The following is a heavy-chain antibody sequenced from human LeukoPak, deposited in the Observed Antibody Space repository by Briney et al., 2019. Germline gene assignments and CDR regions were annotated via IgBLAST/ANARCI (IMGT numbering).Heavy chain of an antibody. J-gene: IGHJ4*02. CDR2: INAGNGNT. CDR1: GYTFISYG. D-gene: IGHD2-15*01. V-gene: IGHV1-3*01. CDR3: ARVRVAAFDY. Sequence: ASVKVSCKASGYTFISYGISWVRQAPGQGLEWMGWINAGNGNTKYSQKFQGRVTITRDTSASTAYMELSSLRSEDTAVYYCARVRVAAFDYWGQGTLVTVSS.